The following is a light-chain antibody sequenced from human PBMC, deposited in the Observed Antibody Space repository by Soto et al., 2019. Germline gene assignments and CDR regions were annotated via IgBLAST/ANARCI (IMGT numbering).Light chain of an antibody. J-gene: IGKJ4*01. CDR2: GVS. V-gene: IGKV3-20*01. CDR1: QSVRSDY. CDR3: QQYGNSPLT. Sequence: EIVLTQSPDTLSLSPGQRATLSCRASQSVRSDYFAWYQQKPGQAPRVIIFGVSTRATGVPDRFSGSGSGTDFTLTISRLEPEDFALDYCQQYGNSPLTFGGETKVEIK.